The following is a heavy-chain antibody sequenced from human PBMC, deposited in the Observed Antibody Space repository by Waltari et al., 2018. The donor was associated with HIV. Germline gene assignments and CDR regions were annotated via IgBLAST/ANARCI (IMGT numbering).Heavy chain of an antibody. D-gene: IGHD6-19*01. CDR2: IYPGDSDT. CDR3: ARHLQYSSGWQNWFDP. CDR1: GYSFTSYR. Sequence: VQLVQSGAEVKKPGESLKISCKGFGYSFTSYRIGWVRQMPGKGLEWMGIIYPGDSDTRYSPSFQGQVTISADKSISTAYLQWSSLKASDTAMYYCARHLQYSSGWQNWFDPWGQGTLVTVSS. V-gene: IGHV5-51*01. J-gene: IGHJ5*02.